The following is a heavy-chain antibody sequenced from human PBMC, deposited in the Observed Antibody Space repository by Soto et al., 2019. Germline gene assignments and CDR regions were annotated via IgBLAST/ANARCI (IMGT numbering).Heavy chain of an antibody. D-gene: IGHD6-19*01. CDR3: ARGGSAGVDY. Sequence: ASVKISCKASGYSFTSLDINWVRKTAGQGLEWMGWMQPSTGRTGYAQKFQGRVTMTRDTSINTAYMELTTLTSDDTAFYYCARGGSAGVDYWGEGTPVTVSS. CDR1: GYSFTSLD. V-gene: IGHV1-8*01. CDR2: MQPSTGRT. J-gene: IGHJ4*02.